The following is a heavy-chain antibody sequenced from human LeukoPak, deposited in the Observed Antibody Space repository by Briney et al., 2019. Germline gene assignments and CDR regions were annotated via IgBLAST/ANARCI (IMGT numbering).Heavy chain of an antibody. Sequence: KASETLSLTCTVSGGSISSYYWSWIRQPAGKGLEWIGRIYTSGSTNYNPSLKSRVTMSVDTSKNQFSLKLSSVTAADTAVYYCARGDDILTGYNFFDYWGQGTLVTVSS. J-gene: IGHJ4*02. CDR1: GGSISSYY. D-gene: IGHD3-9*01. CDR2: IYTSGST. CDR3: ARGDDILTGYNFFDY. V-gene: IGHV4-4*07.